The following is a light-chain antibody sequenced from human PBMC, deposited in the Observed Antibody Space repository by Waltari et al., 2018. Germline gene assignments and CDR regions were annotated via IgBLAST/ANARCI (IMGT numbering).Light chain of an antibody. CDR3: CSYAGSSIL. V-gene: IGLV2-23*02. CDR2: DVS. CDR1: SSDVGGYNY. Sequence: QSALTQPASVSGSPGQSLTISCTGTSSDVGGYNYVSWYQQHPGKAPKLIVYDVSKRPSGVSNRFSGSKSGNTASLTISGLQAEDEADYYCCSYAGSSILFGGGTKLTVL. J-gene: IGLJ2*01.